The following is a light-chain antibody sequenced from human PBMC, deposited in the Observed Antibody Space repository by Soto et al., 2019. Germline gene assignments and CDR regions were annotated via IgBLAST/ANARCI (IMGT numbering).Light chain of an antibody. CDR3: HKYNHAPT. CDR2: AAS. Sequence: DIQMTQSPSSLSASVGDRVTITCRARQGISNYLAWYQQKPGKVPELLIYAASTLQSGVPSRFSGSGSGTDFSLTISRLQAEDVATFYCHKYNHAPTFGGGTKVEIK. CDR1: QGISNY. V-gene: IGKV1-27*01. J-gene: IGKJ4*01.